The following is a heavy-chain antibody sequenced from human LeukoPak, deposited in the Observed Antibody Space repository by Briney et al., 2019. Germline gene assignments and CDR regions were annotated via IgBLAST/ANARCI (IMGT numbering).Heavy chain of an antibody. CDR3: AKVDTAMVAPSLFDY. V-gene: IGHV3-23*01. CDR1: GFTFSSYA. Sequence: AGGSLGLSCAASGFTFSSYAMSWVRQAPGKGLEWVSAISGSGGSTYYADSVKGRFTISRDNSKNTLYLQMNSLRAEDTAVYYCAKVDTAMVAPSLFDYWGQGTLVTVSS. J-gene: IGHJ4*02. D-gene: IGHD5-18*01. CDR2: ISGSGGST.